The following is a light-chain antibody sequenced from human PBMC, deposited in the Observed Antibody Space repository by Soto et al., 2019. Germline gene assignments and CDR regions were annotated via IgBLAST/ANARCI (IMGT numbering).Light chain of an antibody. CDR1: QSVSSN. J-gene: IGKJ5*01. V-gene: IGKV3-15*01. CDR2: DAS. Sequence: EIVITQSPATLSVSPGERATLSCSASQSVSSNFAWYQQKPGQAPRLLIYDASARATGIPARFSGSGSGTEFTLTISSLQSEDFAVYYCQQYGSSTMYTFGQGTRLEIK. CDR3: QQYGSSTMYT.